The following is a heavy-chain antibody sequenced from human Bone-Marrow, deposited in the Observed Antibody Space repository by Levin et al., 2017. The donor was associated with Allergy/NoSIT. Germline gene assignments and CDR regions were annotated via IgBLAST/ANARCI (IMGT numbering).Heavy chain of an antibody. V-gene: IGHV4/OR15-8*02. CDR3: ARGGRPFDY. J-gene: IGHJ4*02. CDR2: IFHRGLT. CDR1: GASVTSDHW. Sequence: SQTLSLTCVVSGASVTSDHWWSWLRQSPGKGLEWIGEIFHRGLTSYNPSLKNRGTISMDKSKNQFTLTVTSVTAADTAVYFCARGGRPFDYWGQGTLVTVS.